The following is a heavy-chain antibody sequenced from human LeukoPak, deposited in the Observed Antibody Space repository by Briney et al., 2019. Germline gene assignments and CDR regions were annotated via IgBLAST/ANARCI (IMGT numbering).Heavy chain of an antibody. CDR2: FHYSGST. V-gene: IGHV4-38-2*02. D-gene: IGHD6-13*01. CDR1: GYTISSGYY. CDR3: ARGGAVAGPDWGDAFDI. J-gene: IGHJ3*02. Sequence: SETLSLTCTVSGYTISSGYYWGLIRHPPGKGLGGIGIFHYSGSTYYNPSLKSRVTISVDTSKNQFSLKLSSVTAADTAVYYCARGGAVAGPDWGDAFDIWGQGTMVTVSS.